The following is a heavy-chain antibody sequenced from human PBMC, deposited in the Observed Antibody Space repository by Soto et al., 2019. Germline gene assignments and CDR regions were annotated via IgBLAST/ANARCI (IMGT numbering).Heavy chain of an antibody. J-gene: IGHJ2*01. CDR1: GFTLSAHA. CDR3: AKADGCAAGTCYTGTYWFFDL. D-gene: IGHD2-2*02. CDR2: INSRGDKT. Sequence: GGSLRLSCAASGFTLSAHAMNWFRQAPGKGPEWVSTINSRGDKTFYADSVKGRFTLSRDDSKNTLFLQMNSLGAEDTAMYYCAKADGCAAGTCYTGTYWFFDLWGRGTLVTVSS. V-gene: IGHV3-23*01.